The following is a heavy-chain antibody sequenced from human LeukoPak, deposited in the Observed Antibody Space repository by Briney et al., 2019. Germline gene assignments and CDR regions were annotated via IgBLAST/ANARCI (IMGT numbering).Heavy chain of an antibody. Sequence: PSETLSLTCAVYGGSFSGYYWSWIRQPPGKGLEWIGEINHSGSTNYNPSLKSRVTISVDTSKNQFSLKLSSVTAADTAVYYCARRGYPTPFDYWGQGTLVTVSS. D-gene: IGHD5-12*01. CDR2: INHSGST. V-gene: IGHV4-34*01. CDR3: ARRGYPTPFDY. CDR1: GGSFSGYY. J-gene: IGHJ4*02.